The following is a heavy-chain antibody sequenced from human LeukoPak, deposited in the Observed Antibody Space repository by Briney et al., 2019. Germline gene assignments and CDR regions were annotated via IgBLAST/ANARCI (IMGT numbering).Heavy chain of an antibody. Sequence: PSETLSLTCTVSGGSISSYYWSWIRQPPGKGLEWIGYIYYSGSTNYNPSLKSRVTISVDTSKNQFSLKLSSVTAADTAVYYCASAKYDFWSGYYSSYYYGMDVWGQGTTVTVSS. CDR3: ASAKYDFWSGYYSSYYYGMDV. D-gene: IGHD3-3*01. CDR1: GGSISSYY. V-gene: IGHV4-59*01. CDR2: IYYSGST. J-gene: IGHJ6*02.